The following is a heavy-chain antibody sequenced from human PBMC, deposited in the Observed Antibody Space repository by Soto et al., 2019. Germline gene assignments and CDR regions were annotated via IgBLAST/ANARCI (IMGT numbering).Heavy chain of an antibody. V-gene: IGHV3-23*01. CDR3: ARDTPVVTFRFEH. CDR2: ITDSGVNT. Sequence: PGGSLRLSCAASGFTFYAYAMSWVRQAPGKGLEWVSGITDSGVNTYYSDSVKGRFTISRDNSKNTLYLQMNSLRVEDTAVYYCARDTPVVTFRFEHWGQGTMVTV. D-gene: IGHD2-21*02. CDR1: GFTFYAYA. J-gene: IGHJ4*02.